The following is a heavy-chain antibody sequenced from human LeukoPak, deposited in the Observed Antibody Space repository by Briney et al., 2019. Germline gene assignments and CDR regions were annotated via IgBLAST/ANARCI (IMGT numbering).Heavy chain of an antibody. CDR1: GGSISSYY. J-gene: IGHJ5*01. V-gene: IGHV4-59*01. Sequence: PSETRSLTCTVSGGSISSYYWSWNRQPPGEGLQFIGYIYYTGTASYNPSLNSRVTMSVDTSKNQFSLKVSSVTAADTAVYYCAKFATVTVPNWLDFWGQGILVTVSS. D-gene: IGHD4-17*01. CDR3: AKFATVTVPNWLDF. CDR2: IYYTGTA.